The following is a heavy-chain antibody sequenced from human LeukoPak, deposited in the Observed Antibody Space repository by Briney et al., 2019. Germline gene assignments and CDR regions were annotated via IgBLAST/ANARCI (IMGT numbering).Heavy chain of an antibody. J-gene: IGHJ4*02. Sequence: GGSLRLSCTTSGFNFRAYWMGWVRQAPGKGLEWVAFIRYDGSNKYYADSVKGRFTISRDNSKNTLYLQMNSLRAEDTAVYYCAKGKWELLLFDYWGQGTLVTVSS. CDR2: IRYDGSNK. V-gene: IGHV3-30*02. CDR3: AKGKWELLLFDY. D-gene: IGHD1-26*01. CDR1: GFNFRAYW.